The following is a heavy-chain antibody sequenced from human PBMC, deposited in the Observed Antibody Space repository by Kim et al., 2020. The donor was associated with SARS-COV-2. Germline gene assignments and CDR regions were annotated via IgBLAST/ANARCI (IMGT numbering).Heavy chain of an antibody. CDR3: ARENGSGSYYRYYFDY. J-gene: IGHJ4*02. D-gene: IGHD3-10*01. Sequence: SLKNRVPISVDTSKNQFSLKLSSVTAADTAVYYCARENGSGSYYRYYFDYWGQGTLVTVSS. V-gene: IGHV4-59*12.